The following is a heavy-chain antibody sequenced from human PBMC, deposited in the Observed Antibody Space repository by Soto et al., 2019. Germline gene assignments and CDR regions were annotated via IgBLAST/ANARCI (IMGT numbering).Heavy chain of an antibody. V-gene: IGHV4-59*08. D-gene: IGHD6-19*01. CDR3: ARHNGWLDVDF. Sequence: QVQLQESGPGLVTPSETLSLTCTVSGGSISSDDWSWIRQPPGKGLEWIGYVYYSGSTNYNPSLRSRVTISIHTSKTQFSLKLSSVTAADTAVYYCARHNGWLDVDFWGQGTLVTVSS. CDR2: VYYSGST. CDR1: GGSISSDD. J-gene: IGHJ4*02.